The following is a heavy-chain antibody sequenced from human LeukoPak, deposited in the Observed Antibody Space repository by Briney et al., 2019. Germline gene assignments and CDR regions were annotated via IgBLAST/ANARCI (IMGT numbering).Heavy chain of an antibody. CDR1: GGSISSSSYY. Sequence: SETLSLTCTVSGGSISSSSYYWGWIRQPPGKGLEWIGSIYYSGSTYYNPSVKSRVTISVDTSKNQFSLKLTSVTAADMAVYYCAPAWESVDYWGQGTLVTVSS. CDR2: IYYSGST. J-gene: IGHJ4*02. V-gene: IGHV4-39*01. D-gene: IGHD1-26*01. CDR3: APAWESVDY.